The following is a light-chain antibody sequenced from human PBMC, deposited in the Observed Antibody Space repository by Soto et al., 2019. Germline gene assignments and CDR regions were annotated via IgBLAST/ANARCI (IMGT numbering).Light chain of an antibody. J-gene: IGKJ1*01. CDR3: QQYNNWPPWT. V-gene: IGKV3-15*01. CDR1: QSVSSN. CDR2: GAS. Sequence: EIVMTQSPATLSLSPGERSTLSCISSQSVSSNLAWYQQKPGQAPRLLIYGASTRATGIPARFSGSGSGTEFTLTISSLQSEDFAVYYCQQYNNWPPWTFGQGTKVDNK.